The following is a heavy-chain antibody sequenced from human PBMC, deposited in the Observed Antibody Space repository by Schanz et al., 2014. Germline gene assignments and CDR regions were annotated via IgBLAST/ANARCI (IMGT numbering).Heavy chain of an antibody. CDR2: ISYHGSES. J-gene: IGHJ3*01. Sequence: VQVVESGGGFVQPGGSLRLSCAASGFTFSSYVMNWVRQAPGRGLEWVAVISYHGSESTYVDSVKGRFTISRDNSKNTLFLQMNSLRAADKAVYFCARDGGRDGYNLAFDVWGQGTLVTVSS. V-gene: IGHV3-30*03. CDR3: ARDGGRDGYNLAFDV. D-gene: IGHD5-12*01. CDR1: GFTFSSYV.